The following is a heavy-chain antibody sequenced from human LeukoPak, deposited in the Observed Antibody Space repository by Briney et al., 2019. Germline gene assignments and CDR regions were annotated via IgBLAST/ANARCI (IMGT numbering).Heavy chain of an antibody. V-gene: IGHV3-23*01. CDR1: GFTFSSYA. Sequence: PGGSLRLSCAASGFTFSSYAMSWVRQAPGKGLEWVSAISGSGGSTNYADSVKGRFTISRDNSKNTLYLQMNSLRAEDTAVYYCAGANPAARARYYYYGMDVWGQGTTVTVSS. CDR3: AGANPAARARYYYYGMDV. CDR2: ISGSGGST. D-gene: IGHD2-2*01. J-gene: IGHJ6*02.